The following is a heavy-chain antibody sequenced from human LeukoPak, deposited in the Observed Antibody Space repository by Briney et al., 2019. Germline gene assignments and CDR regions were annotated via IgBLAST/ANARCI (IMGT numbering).Heavy chain of an antibody. CDR1: GFTFSNYY. Sequence: GGSLRLSCVASGFTFSNYYMSWMRQAPGKGLEWVSAISGSGGSTYYADSVKGRFTISRDNSKNTLYLQMNSLRAEDTAVYYCAKDVGGIAADWGQGTLVTVSS. CDR3: AKDVGGIAAD. CDR2: ISGSGGST. J-gene: IGHJ4*02. D-gene: IGHD6-25*01. V-gene: IGHV3-23*01.